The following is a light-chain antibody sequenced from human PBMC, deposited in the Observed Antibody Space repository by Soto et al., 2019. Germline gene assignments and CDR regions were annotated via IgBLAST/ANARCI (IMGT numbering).Light chain of an antibody. J-gene: IGKJ3*01. CDR1: QDINNY. V-gene: IGKV1-27*01. Sequence: DIQMTQSPSSLSASVGDRVTITCRASQDINNYLAWYQQKPGKPPKLLIYAASTLQSGVPSRFSGGGSGTDFTLTINSLQPEDVATYDCQRYNHGPPVTFGPGTKV. CDR3: QRYNHGPPVT. CDR2: AAS.